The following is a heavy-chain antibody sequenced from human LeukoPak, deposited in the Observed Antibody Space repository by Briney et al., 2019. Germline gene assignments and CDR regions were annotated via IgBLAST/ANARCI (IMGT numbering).Heavy chain of an antibody. V-gene: IGHV3-30*04. J-gene: IGHJ4*02. CDR1: EFDFNNYV. D-gene: IGHD5-24*01. CDR2: ISYDGSNI. CDR3: AREMATTETFDY. Sequence: PGRSLRLSCAASEFDFNNYVMHWVRQAPGKGLEWVAVISYDGSNIYYSDSVKGRFTISRDNSTNTMYVQMSSLRPDDTAVYYCAREMATTETFDYWGQGTLVTVSS.